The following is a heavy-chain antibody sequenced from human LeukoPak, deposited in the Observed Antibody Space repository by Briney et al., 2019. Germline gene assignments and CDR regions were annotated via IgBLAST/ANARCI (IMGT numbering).Heavy chain of an antibody. D-gene: IGHD3-10*02. CDR2: ISAYNGNT. Sequence: ASVKVSCKASGYTFTSCGSSWVRQAPGQGLEWRGWISAYNGNTNYAQKLQGRVTMTTDTSTSTAYMELRSLRSDDTAVYYCARDSLGSGSYYHDGGWFDPWGQGTLDTVSS. CDR3: ARDSLGSGSYYHDGGWFDP. J-gene: IGHJ5*02. CDR1: GYTFTSCG. V-gene: IGHV1-18*01.